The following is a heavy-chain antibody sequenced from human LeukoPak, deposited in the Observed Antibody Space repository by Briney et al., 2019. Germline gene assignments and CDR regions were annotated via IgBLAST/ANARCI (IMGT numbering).Heavy chain of an antibody. CDR3: AMATWVGGLDY. CDR1: GFTFSSYA. J-gene: IGHJ4*02. V-gene: IGHV3-66*01. CDR2: IYRGGST. D-gene: IGHD1-26*01. Sequence: GGSLRLSCAASGFTFSSYAMSWVRQAPGKGLEWVSVIYRGGSTYYADSVKGRFTISRDNSKNTLYLQMNNLRAEDTAVYYCAMATWVGGLDYWGQGTLVTVSS.